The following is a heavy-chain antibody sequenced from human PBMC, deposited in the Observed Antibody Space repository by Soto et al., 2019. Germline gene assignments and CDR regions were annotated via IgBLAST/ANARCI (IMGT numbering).Heavy chain of an antibody. J-gene: IGHJ6*02. CDR3: ARVDCTGGSCRPYYYYGMDV. D-gene: IGHD2-15*01. CDR1: GFTFNNSG. V-gene: IGHV3-30*03. Sequence: GGSLRLSCRVSGFTFNNSGMHWVRQAPGKGLEWMAVISYDGSEKHYADSMKGRLTISRDNSKDTLDLQMNSLRVEDTAEYYCARVDCTGGSCRPYYYYGMDVWGQGTTVTVSS. CDR2: ISYDGSEK.